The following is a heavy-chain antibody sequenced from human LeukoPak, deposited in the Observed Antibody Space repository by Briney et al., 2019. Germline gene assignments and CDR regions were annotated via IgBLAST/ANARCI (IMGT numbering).Heavy chain of an antibody. CDR2: ISGSGDNT. D-gene: IGHD5-24*01. Sequence: GGSLRLSCAASGFTFSNYAMSWVRQAPGKGLEWVSAISGSGDNTYYADSVKGRFTVSRDNSKNTLYVQMKSLRAEDTAVYYCARDRDGWVFDYWGQGTLVTVSS. V-gene: IGHV3-23*01. CDR3: ARDRDGWVFDY. J-gene: IGHJ4*02. CDR1: GFTFSNYA.